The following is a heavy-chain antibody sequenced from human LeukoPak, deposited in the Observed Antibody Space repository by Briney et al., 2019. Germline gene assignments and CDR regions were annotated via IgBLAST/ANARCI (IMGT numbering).Heavy chain of an antibody. CDR3: ARSISGWHDY. CDR1: GYTFTGYY. D-gene: IGHD6-19*01. J-gene: IGHJ4*02. Sequence: ASVKVSCKASGYTFTGYYMHWVRQAPGQGLEWMGWINPNSGGTNYVQKFQGRVTMTRDTSITTANMELGSLGSDDTAVYYCARSISGWHDYWGQGTLVTVSS. V-gene: IGHV1-2*02. CDR2: INPNSGGT.